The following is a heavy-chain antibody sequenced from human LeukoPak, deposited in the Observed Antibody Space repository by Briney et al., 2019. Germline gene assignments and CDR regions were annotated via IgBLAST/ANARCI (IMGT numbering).Heavy chain of an antibody. CDR1: GYSFTSYW. Sequence: GESLKISCKGSGYSFTSYWIGWVRQMPGKGLEWMGIIYPGDSDTRYSPSFQGQATISADKSISTAYLQWSSLKASDTAMYYCARLGYYGSGSYSPVDYWGQGTLVTVSS. CDR2: IYPGDSDT. CDR3: ARLGYYGSGSYSPVDY. J-gene: IGHJ4*02. D-gene: IGHD3-10*01. V-gene: IGHV5-51*01.